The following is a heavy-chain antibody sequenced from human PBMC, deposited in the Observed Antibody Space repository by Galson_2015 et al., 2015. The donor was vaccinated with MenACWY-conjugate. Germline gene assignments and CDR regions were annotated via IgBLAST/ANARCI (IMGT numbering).Heavy chain of an antibody. V-gene: IGHV4-59*13. J-gene: IGHJ5*02. Sequence: TLSLTCTVSGASLSNYSWTWVRQSPEKGLEWIGHIYHSGATNYNPSLQSRVIISADASKGQISLNLASVSAADTAVYFCARRATTGWFDPWGQGTQVTVSS. D-gene: IGHD4-17*01. CDR1: GASLSNYS. CDR2: IYHSGAT. CDR3: ARRATTGWFDP.